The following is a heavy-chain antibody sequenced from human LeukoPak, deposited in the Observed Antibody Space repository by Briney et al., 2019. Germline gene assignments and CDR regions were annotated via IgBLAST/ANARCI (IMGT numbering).Heavy chain of an antibody. V-gene: IGHV1-69*01. D-gene: IGHD3-22*01. J-gene: IGHJ4*02. CDR1: GGTFSSYA. CDR2: IIPIFGTA. CDR3: ATYYYDSSGYYDYNY. Sequence: SVKVSFKASGGTFSSYAISWVRQAPGQGLEWMGGIIPIFGTANYAQKFQGRVTITADESTSTAYMELSSLRSEDTAVYYCATYYYDSSGYYDYNYWGQGTLVTVSS.